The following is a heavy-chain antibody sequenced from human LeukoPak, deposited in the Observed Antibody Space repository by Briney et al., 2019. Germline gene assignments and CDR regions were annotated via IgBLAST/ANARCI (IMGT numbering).Heavy chain of an antibody. V-gene: IGHV1-8*03. J-gene: IGHJ6*03. CDR2: MNPNSGNT. CDR3: ARGGAAIPTMYGWYYYYYYYMDV. CDR1: GYTFTSYD. Sequence: GASVKVSCKASGYTFTSYDINWVRQATGQGLEWMGWMNPNSGNTGYAQKFQGRVTITRNTSISTAYMELSSLRSEDTAVYYCARGGAAIPTMYGWYYYYYYYMDVWGKGTTVTVSS. D-gene: IGHD2-2*02.